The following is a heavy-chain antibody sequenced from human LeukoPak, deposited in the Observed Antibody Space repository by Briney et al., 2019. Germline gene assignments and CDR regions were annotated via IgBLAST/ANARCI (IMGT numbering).Heavy chain of an antibody. V-gene: IGHV4-39*07. CDR1: GGSISSSSYY. Sequence: SETLSLTCTVSGGSISSSSYYWGWIRQPPGKGLEWIGSIYYSGSTYYNPSLKSRVTISVDTSKNQFSLKLSSVTAADTAVYYCAGIDAPPHSSGWYSHYWGQGTLVTVSS. CDR2: IYYSGST. CDR3: AGIDAPPHSSGWYSHY. J-gene: IGHJ4*02. D-gene: IGHD6-19*01.